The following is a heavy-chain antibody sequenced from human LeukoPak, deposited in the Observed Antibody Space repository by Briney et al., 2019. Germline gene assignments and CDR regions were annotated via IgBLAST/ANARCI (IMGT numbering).Heavy chain of an antibody. V-gene: IGHV1-2*02. J-gene: IGHJ4*02. Sequence: ASVKVSCKASGYTFTGYYMHWVRQAPGQGLEWMGWINPNSGGTNYAQKFQGRVTMTRDTSISTAYMELSRLRSDDTAVYYCARSLTTVTTYFDYWGQGTLVTVSS. CDR3: ARSLTTVTTYFDY. CDR1: GYTFTGYY. D-gene: IGHD4-17*01. CDR2: INPNSGGT.